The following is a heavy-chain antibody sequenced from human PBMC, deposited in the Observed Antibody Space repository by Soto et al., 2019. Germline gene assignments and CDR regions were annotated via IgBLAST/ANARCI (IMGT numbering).Heavy chain of an antibody. V-gene: IGHV3-48*03. J-gene: IGHJ6*02. D-gene: IGHD1-1*01. CDR2: ISSSGSTI. CDR1: GFTFSSYE. Sequence: GGSLRLSCAASGFTFSSYEMNWVRQAPGKGLEWVSYISSSGSTIYYADSVKGRFTISRDNAKNSLYLQMNSLRAEDTAVYYCARVRGSYYYYYGMDVWGQGTTVTV. CDR3: ARVRGSYYYYYGMDV.